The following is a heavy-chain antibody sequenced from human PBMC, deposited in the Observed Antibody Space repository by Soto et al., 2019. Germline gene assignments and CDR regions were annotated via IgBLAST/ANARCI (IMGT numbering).Heavy chain of an antibody. CDR3: AKRNWGGWYFDL. CDR2: ISGSGGST. CDR1: GFTFSSYA. D-gene: IGHD7-27*01. Sequence: EVQLLESGGGLVQPGGSLRLSCAASGFTFSSYAMSWVRQAPGKGLEWVSAISGSGGSTYYADSVKGWFTISRDNSKNTLYLQMNSLRAEDTAVYYCAKRNWGGWYFDLWGRGTLVTVSS. V-gene: IGHV3-23*01. J-gene: IGHJ2*01.